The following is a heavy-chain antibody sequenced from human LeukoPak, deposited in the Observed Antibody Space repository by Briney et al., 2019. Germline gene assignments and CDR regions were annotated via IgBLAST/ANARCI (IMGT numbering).Heavy chain of an antibody. V-gene: IGHV4-59*01. D-gene: IGHD3-22*01. Sequence: SETLSLTCTVSGDSISSYYWSWIRQPPGKGLEWIGYVHYTGSTNYNPSLKSRVAISVDTSKNQFPLKLSSVTAADTAVYYCARDVYDSSGYYLLGDNWGQGTLVTVSS. J-gene: IGHJ4*02. CDR2: VHYTGST. CDR1: GDSISSYY. CDR3: ARDVYDSSGYYLLGDN.